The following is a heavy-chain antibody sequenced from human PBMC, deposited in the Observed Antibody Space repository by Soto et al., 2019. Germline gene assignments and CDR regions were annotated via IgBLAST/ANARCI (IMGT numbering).Heavy chain of an antibody. Sequence: EVQLVESGGGLVQPGGSLRLSCAASGFTFSTYWMSWVRQAPGKGLEWVADIKEDGSVKKYVDSVKGRFTISRDNARNSVYLQMNSLRAEDTAVYYCVRDYPVVNPYWGQGPLVNVSS. CDR1: GFTFSTYW. D-gene: IGHD2-21*01. CDR2: IKEDGSVK. CDR3: VRDYPVVNPY. J-gene: IGHJ4*02. V-gene: IGHV3-7*01.